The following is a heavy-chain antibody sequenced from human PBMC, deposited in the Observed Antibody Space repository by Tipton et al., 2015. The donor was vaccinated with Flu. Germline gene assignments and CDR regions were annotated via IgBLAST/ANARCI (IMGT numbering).Heavy chain of an antibody. CDR2: IYDSGGST. CDR1: EFTFSNYA. CDR3: AKGVAAVGDQFDY. D-gene: IGHD6-13*01. Sequence: SLRLSCAASEFTFSNYAMSWVRQAPGKGLEWVSAIYDSGGSTYYADSVKGRFTISRDNSKNTLYLQMNSLRAEDTATYYCAKGVAAVGDQFDYWGQGTLVTVSS. V-gene: IGHV3-23*01. J-gene: IGHJ4*02.